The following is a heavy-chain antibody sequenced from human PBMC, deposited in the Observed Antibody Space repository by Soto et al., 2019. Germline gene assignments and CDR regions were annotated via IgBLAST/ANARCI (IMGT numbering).Heavy chain of an antibody. V-gene: IGHV1-69*10. CDR2: IIPTLGTP. CDR3: ARRSSPYLKKIFYAP. CDR1: GGIFSNFA. J-gene: IGHJ5*02. Sequence: ASVKVSCTASGGIFSNFAFNWMRQAPGQGLEWMGGIIPTLGTPHYAQNFQVRVTRTRNTPISPAYMEKNNLFSDDPAVYYCARRSSPYLKKIFYAPGGKGTRVTVSS. D-gene: IGHD3-9*01.